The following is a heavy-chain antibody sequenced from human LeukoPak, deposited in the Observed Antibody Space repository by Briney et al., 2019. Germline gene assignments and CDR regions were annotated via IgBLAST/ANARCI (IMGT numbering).Heavy chain of an antibody. V-gene: IGHV1-2*06. CDR1: GYTFTGYY. D-gene: IGHD6-13*01. CDR2: INPNSGGT. J-gene: IGHJ4*02. CDR3: ARVRSGVAAAGNFDY. Sequence: ASVKVSCKASGYTFTGYYMHWVRQAPGHGLEWMGRINPNSGGTNYAQKFQGRVTMTRDTSISTAYMELSRLRSDDTAVYYCARVRSGVAAAGNFDYWGQGTLVTVSS.